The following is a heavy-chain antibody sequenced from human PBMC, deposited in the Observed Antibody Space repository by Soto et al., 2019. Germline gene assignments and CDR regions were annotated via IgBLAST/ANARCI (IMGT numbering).Heavy chain of an antibody. CDR2: ISSSAAFI. Sequence: EVQLVESGGGLVKPGGSLTLSCAASGFSFSNDNMNWIRQAPGKGLEWVSSISSSAAFIYYADSVKGRFTISRDNAKNSSYLQMNSLRAEDTALYYCARVADYYDSSGYLPVVDWGQGTLVTVSS. V-gene: IGHV3-21*01. CDR1: GFSFSNDN. D-gene: IGHD3-22*01. CDR3: ARVADYYDSSGYLPVVD. J-gene: IGHJ4*02.